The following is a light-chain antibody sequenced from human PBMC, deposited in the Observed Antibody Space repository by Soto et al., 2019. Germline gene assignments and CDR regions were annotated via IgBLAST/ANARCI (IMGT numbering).Light chain of an antibody. V-gene: IGKV3-11*01. CDR2: DAS. Sequence: GLSQSPSALSLSPGERATLSCRASQSVSSYLAWYQQKPGQAPRLLIYDASNRATGIPARFSGSGSGTDFTLTISSLEPEDFAVYYCQQRSTPLTFGGGTKVAIK. CDR1: QSVSSY. J-gene: IGKJ4*01. CDR3: QQRSTPLT.